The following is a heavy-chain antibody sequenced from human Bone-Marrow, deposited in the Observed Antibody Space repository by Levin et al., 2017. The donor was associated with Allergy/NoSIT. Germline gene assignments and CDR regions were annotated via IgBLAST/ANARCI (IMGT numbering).Heavy chain of an antibody. CDR2: ISGSGDST. D-gene: IGHD3-10*01. CDR1: GFTFSSSA. J-gene: IGHJ1*01. Sequence: PGGSLRLSCAASGFTFSSSAMSWVRQAPGKGLEWVSVISGSGDSTYYADSVKGRFTISRDNSKNTLYLQMNSLRAEDTAVYFCVIGVQLWFGYFQPWGQGALVTVSS. V-gene: IGHV3-23*01. CDR3: VIGVQLWFGYFQP.